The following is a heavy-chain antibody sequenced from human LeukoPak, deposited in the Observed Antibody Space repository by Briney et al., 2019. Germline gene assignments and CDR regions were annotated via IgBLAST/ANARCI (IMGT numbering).Heavy chain of an antibody. V-gene: IGHV4-39*01. J-gene: IGHJ3*02. CDR3: ARHCCSAPSKRVFDI. Sequence: SETLSLTCTVSGGSIISSDYHWGWVRQPPGKGLEWIGTNSYSGNTDYNPSLRSRVTISVDTSNNQFSLRLGSVTAADTAVYHCARHCCSAPSKRVFDIWGQGTMVTVSS. D-gene: IGHD2-15*01. CDR1: GGSIISSDYH. CDR2: NSYSGNT.